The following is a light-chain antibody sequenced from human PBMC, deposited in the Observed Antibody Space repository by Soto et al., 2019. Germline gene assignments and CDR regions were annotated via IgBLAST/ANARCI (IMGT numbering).Light chain of an antibody. Sequence: EIVMTQSPATLPVSPGERATLSCRASQSVSSNLAWYQQKPGQAPRLLIYGASTRATGIPARFSGSGSGTNFTLTISSLQSADFAVYYCQQYNNWPPITFGQGTKLEIK. CDR2: GAS. CDR3: QQYNNWPPIT. V-gene: IGKV3-15*01. CDR1: QSVSSN. J-gene: IGKJ2*01.